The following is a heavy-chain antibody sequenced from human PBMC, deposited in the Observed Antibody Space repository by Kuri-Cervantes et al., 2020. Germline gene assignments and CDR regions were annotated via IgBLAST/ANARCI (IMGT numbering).Heavy chain of an antibody. CDR2: ISNTGGTI. D-gene: IGHD4/OR15-4a*01. CDR1: GFTFSSYA. Sequence: GESLKISCAASGFTFSSYAMSWIRQAPGKGLEWVSYISNTGGTIYYADSVKGRFTISRDNAKNSLHLQMNSLRAEDTAVYYCARDKPDDDYGTTFDYWGQGTLVTVSS. J-gene: IGHJ4*02. CDR3: ARDKPDDDYGTTFDY. V-gene: IGHV3-11*01.